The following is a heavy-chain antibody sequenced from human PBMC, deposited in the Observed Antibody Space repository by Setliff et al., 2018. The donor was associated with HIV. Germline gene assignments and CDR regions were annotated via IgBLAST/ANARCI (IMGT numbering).Heavy chain of an antibody. CDR3: ARDRYAGEIDY. CDR1: GGSISSGGFY. CDR2: IYYSGST. J-gene: IGHJ4*02. D-gene: IGHD3-10*01. Sequence: SETLSLTVAVSGGSISSGGFYWTWIRQHPGKGLEWIGYIYYSGSTNYNPSLKTRLTISLDPPKNQFSLKLSSVTAADTAVYYCARDRYAGEIDYWGQGTLVTVS. V-gene: IGHV4-31*11.